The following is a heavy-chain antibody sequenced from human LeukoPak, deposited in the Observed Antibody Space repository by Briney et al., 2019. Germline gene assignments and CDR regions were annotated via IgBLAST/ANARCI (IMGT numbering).Heavy chain of an antibody. Sequence: GGSLRLSCAASGFTFSSYSMNWVRQAPGKGLEWVSSISSSSSYIYYADSVKGRFTISRDNAKNSLYLQMNSPRAEDTAVYYCARAASDAFDIWGQGTMVTVSS. CDR2: ISSSSSYI. V-gene: IGHV3-21*01. J-gene: IGHJ3*02. CDR3: ARAASDAFDI. CDR1: GFTFSSYS.